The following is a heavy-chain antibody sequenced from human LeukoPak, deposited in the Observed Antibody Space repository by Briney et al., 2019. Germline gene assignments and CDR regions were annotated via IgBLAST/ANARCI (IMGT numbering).Heavy chain of an antibody. V-gene: IGHV3-30-3*01. D-gene: IGHD3-16*01. CDR1: GFTFSSYA. CDR2: ISYDGSNK. J-gene: IGHJ3*02. Sequence: QPGRSLRLSCAASGFTFSSYAMHWVRQAPGKGLEWVAVISYDGSNKYYADSVKGRFPISRDNSKTTLYLQMNSLRAEDTAVYYCAREVFQSGYVSEAFDIWGQGTMVTVSS. CDR3: AREVFQSGYVSEAFDI.